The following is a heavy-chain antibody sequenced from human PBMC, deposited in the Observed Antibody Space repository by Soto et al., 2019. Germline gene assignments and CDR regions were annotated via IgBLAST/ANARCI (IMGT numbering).Heavy chain of an antibody. J-gene: IGHJ5*02. D-gene: IGHD4-17*01. CDR2: INPNSGGT. Sequence: ASVKVSCKASGYTFTGYYMHWVRQAPGQGLEWMGWINPNSGGTNYAQKFQGWVTMTRDTSISTAYMELSRLTSDDTAVYYCARSVATVTFGGFDPWGQGTLVTVSS. CDR3: ARSVATVTFGGFDP. V-gene: IGHV1-2*04. CDR1: GYTFTGYY.